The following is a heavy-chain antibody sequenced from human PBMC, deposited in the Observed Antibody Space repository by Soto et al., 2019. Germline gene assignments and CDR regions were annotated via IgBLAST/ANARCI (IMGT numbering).Heavy chain of an antibody. J-gene: IGHJ4*02. CDR2: ISSNGGST. V-gene: IGHV3-64D*06. Sequence: GGSLRLSCSASGFTLSSYAMHWVRQAPGKGLEYVSAISSNGGSTYYADSVKGRFTISRDNSKNTLYLQMSSLRAEDTAVYYCVKSRRGWLHMNYFDYWGQGTLVTVSS. CDR3: VKSRRGWLHMNYFDY. CDR1: GFTLSSYA. D-gene: IGHD5-12*01.